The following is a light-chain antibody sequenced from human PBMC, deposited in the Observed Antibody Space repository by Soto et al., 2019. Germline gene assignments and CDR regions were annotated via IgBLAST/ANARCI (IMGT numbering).Light chain of an antibody. V-gene: IGKV1-5*03. Sequence: DIQMTQSPSTLSASVGDTVTITCRASQSIVNWLAWYQQKPGKAPKLLIYKASTLQSGVPSRFSGSGSGTEFTLTISSLQPDDFATYYCQQFNTYSRTFGQGTKVDIK. J-gene: IGKJ1*01. CDR2: KAS. CDR1: QSIVNW. CDR3: QQFNTYSRT.